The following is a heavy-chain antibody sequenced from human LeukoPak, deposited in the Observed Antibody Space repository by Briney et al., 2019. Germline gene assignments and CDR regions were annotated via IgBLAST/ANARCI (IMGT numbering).Heavy chain of an antibody. Sequence: GASVKVSCKAPGYTFTGYYMHWVRQAPGQGLEWMGWINPNSGGTNYAQRFQGRVTMTRDTSISTAYMELSRLRSDDTAVYYCAREFRRYCSGGNCYSPLEYAFDIWGQGTVVTVSS. CDR2: INPNSGGT. CDR3: AREFRRYCSGGNCYSPLEYAFDI. D-gene: IGHD2-15*01. CDR1: GYTFTGYY. J-gene: IGHJ3*02. V-gene: IGHV1-2*02.